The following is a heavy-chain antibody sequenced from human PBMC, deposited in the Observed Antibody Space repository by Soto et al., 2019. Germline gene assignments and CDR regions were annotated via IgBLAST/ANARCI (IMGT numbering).Heavy chain of an antibody. CDR1: GGSISSYY. J-gene: IGHJ6*02. Sequence: QVRLQESGPGLVKPSETLSLTCTVSGGSISSYYWSWIRQPPGKGLEWIGYMYNTGSTIYNPSLKSRVTISVDTSKNQFSLKLNSVTAADTAVYYCARDLWGYCGADCYPLDVWGQGTTVTLS. V-gene: IGHV4-59*01. CDR3: ARDLWGYCGADCYPLDV. D-gene: IGHD2-21*02. CDR2: MYNTGST.